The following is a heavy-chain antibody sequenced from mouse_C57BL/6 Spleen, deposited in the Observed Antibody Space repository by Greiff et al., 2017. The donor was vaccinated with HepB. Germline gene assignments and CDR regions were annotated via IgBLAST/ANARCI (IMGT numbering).Heavy chain of an antibody. CDR2: ISSGSSTI. J-gene: IGHJ4*01. V-gene: IGHV5-17*01. Sequence: DVMLVESGGGLVKPGGSLKLSCAASGFTFSDYGMHWVRQAPEKGLEWVAYISSGSSTIYYADTVKGRFTISRDNAKNTLFLQMTSLRSEDTAMDYCASEGSNCDPYAMDYWGQGTSVTVSS. D-gene: IGHD4-1*01. CDR1: GFTFSDYG. CDR3: ASEGSNCDPYAMDY.